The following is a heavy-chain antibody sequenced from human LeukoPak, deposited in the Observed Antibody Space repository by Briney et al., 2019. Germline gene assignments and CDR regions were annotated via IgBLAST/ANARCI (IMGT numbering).Heavy chain of an antibody. J-gene: IGHJ4*02. Sequence: SGPALVKPTQTLTLTCTFSGFSLSTSGMCVSWIRQPPGMALEWLARIDWDDDKYYSTSLKTRPTISKDTSKNQVVLTMTNMDPVDTATYYCARMSKAAAAGTYFDYWGQGTLATVSS. V-gene: IGHV2-70*11. CDR1: GFSLSTSGMC. D-gene: IGHD6-13*01. CDR3: ARMSKAAAAGTYFDY. CDR2: IDWDDDK.